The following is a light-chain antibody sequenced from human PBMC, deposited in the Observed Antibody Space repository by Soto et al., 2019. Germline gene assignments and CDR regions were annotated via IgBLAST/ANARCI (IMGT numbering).Light chain of an antibody. CDR3: QQSYSTLSYT. V-gene: IGKV1-39*01. J-gene: IGKJ2*01. Sequence: DIQMTQSPSSLSASVGDRVTITCRASQSISSYLNWYQQKPGKAPKLLIYAASSLQSGVPSRFSGSGSGTAFTLTISSLQPEDFATYYCQQSYSTLSYTFGQGTKLEIK. CDR2: AAS. CDR1: QSISSY.